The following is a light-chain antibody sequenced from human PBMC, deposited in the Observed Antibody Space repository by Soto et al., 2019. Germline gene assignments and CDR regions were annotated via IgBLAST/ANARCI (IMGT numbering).Light chain of an antibody. J-gene: IGKJ1*01. Sequence: EIVLTQCPGTLYLSPWERANFYCRVSHSFSINYLAWYQQKPGQAPRLLFYGASSMATGIPARFSGSGSGTEFTLTISSLQSEDSAVYYCQQYNSWLWTFGRGTKVDIK. CDR3: QQYNSWLWT. V-gene: IGKV3-15*01. CDR2: GAS. CDR1: HSFSIN.